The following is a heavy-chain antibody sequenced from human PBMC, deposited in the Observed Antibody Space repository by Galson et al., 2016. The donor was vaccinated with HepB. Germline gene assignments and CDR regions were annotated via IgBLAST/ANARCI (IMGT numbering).Heavy chain of an antibody. J-gene: IGHJ4*02. CDR2: ISNDGSRT. V-gene: IGHV3-74*01. CDR3: AKERNCDGGCYDFDY. CDR1: GFTFRSYW. D-gene: IGHD2-21*01. Sequence: SLRPSCAASGFTFRSYWMHWVRQVPGKGLVWVSRISNDGSRTRYADSVKGRFTISRDNAKNTLYLQMDSLRAEDTAVYFCAKERNCDGGCYDFDYWGQGTLVTVSS.